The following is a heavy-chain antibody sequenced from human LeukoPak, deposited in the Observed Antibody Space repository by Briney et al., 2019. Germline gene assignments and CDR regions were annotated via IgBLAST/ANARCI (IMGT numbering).Heavy chain of an antibody. CDR3: SRSLNS. CDR1: GFTFSSYS. CDR2: IKPDGSDK. V-gene: IGHV3-7*01. Sequence: GGSLRLSCAASGFTFSSYSMNWVRQAPGKGLEWVANIKPDGSDKSYVDSVKGRFTISRDNAKDSLYLEMDSLRVEDTALYYCSRSLNSWGQGTLVTVSS. J-gene: IGHJ5*02.